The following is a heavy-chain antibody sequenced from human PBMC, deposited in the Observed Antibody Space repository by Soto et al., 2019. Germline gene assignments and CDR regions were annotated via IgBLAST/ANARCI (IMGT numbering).Heavy chain of an antibody. CDR1: GFTFSSYW. CDR3: ARDYGSGSYYNPAGLYYYYMDV. J-gene: IGHJ6*03. CDR2: IKQDGSEK. V-gene: IGHV3-7*01. Sequence: GGSLRLSCAASGFTFSSYWMSWVRQAPGKGLEWVANIKQDGSEKYYVDSVKGRFTISRDNAKNSLYLQMNSLRAEDTAVYYCARDYGSGSYYNPAGLYYYYMDVWGKGTTVTVSS. D-gene: IGHD3-10*01.